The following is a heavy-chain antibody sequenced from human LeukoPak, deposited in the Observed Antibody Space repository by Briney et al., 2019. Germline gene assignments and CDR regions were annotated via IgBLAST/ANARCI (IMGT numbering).Heavy chain of an antibody. CDR2: IYYSGST. D-gene: IGHD3-16*01. J-gene: IGHJ4*02. CDR1: GGSISSGSYY. V-gene: IGHV4-61*01. CDR3: ARGGIGDDFDY. Sequence: SETLSLTCTVSGGSISSGSYYWSWIRQPPGKGLEWIGHIYYSGSTNYNPSLKSRVTISVDTSKNQFSLKLSSVTAADTAVYYCARGGIGDDFDYWGQGTLVTVSS.